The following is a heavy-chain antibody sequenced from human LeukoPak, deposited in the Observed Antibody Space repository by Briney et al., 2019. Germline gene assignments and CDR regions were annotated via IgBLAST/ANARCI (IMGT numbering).Heavy chain of an antibody. CDR1: GFTFSSYG. D-gene: IGHD1-26*01. Sequence: PGGSLRLSCAASGFTFSSYGMHWVRQAPGKGLEWVAVIWYDGSNKYYADSVKGRFTISRDNSKNTLYLQMNSLRAEDTAVYYCARGIKIARATTYIDYWGQGTLVTVSS. V-gene: IGHV3-33*01. J-gene: IGHJ4*02. CDR2: IWYDGSNK. CDR3: ARGIKIARATTYIDY.